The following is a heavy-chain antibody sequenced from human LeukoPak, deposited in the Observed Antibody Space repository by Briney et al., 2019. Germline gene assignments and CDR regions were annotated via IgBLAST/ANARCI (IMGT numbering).Heavy chain of an antibody. V-gene: IGHV4-4*07. Sequence: SETLSLTCTVSGGSISSYYWSWIRQPAGRGLEWIGRIYTSGSTNYNPSLKSRVTMSVDTSKNQFSLKLSSVTAADTAVYYCARSNRNYYGSGIVLGEDYFDYWGQGTLVTVSS. D-gene: IGHD3-10*01. CDR1: GGSISSYY. CDR2: IYTSGST. J-gene: IGHJ4*02. CDR3: ARSNRNYYGSGIVLGEDYFDY.